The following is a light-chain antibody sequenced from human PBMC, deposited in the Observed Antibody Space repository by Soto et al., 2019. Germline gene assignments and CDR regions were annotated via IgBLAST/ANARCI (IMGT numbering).Light chain of an antibody. J-gene: IGLJ1*01. CDR1: SSDVDDYNY. V-gene: IGLV2-14*01. CDR2: EVV. CDR3: NSSRSDKTVYV. Sequence: QSALTQPASVSGSPGQSITISCTGTSSDVDDYNYVSWFQQHPGKAPKLMIYEVVNRPSGVSSRFSGSRSGNTASLTISGLRAEDEADYYCNSSRSDKTVYVFGSGTKLTVL.